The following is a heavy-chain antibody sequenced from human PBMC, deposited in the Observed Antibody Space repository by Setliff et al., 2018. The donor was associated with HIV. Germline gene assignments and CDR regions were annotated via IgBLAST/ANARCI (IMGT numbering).Heavy chain of an antibody. J-gene: IGHJ3*01. V-gene: IGHV4-59*08. CDR1: GVSISSYY. D-gene: IGHD3-10*01. CDR3: AGRGVEFRELLYSIGAFDL. Sequence: SETLSLTCTVSGVSISSYYWSWIRQPPGKGLEWIGCIDNSGSTKYNPSLKSRVTISVDTPKKQFSLKLTSVTATDTAVYYCAGRGVEFRELLYSIGAFDLWGQGTMVTVSS. CDR2: IDNSGST.